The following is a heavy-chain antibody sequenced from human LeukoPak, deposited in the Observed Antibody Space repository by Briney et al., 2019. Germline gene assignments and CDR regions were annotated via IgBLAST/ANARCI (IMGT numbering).Heavy chain of an antibody. Sequence: PSETLSLTCTVSGGSISSYYWSWIRQPPGKGLEWIGSIYYSGSTYYNPSLKSRVTISVDTSKNQFSLKLSSVTAADTAVYYCARGSGYSSSWYGQYYFDYWGQGTLVTVSS. V-gene: IGHV4-39*07. J-gene: IGHJ4*02. CDR2: IYYSGST. D-gene: IGHD6-13*01. CDR1: GGSISSYY. CDR3: ARGSGYSSSWYGQYYFDY.